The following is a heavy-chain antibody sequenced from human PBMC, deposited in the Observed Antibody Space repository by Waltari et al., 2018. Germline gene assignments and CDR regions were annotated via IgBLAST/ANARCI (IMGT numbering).Heavy chain of an antibody. J-gene: IGHJ6*02. CDR3: ARQYWLPPTYYYYYGMDV. CDR1: GGSFSGYY. Sequence: QVQLQQWGAGLLKPSETLSLTCAVYGGSFSGYYWSWIRQPPGRGLEWIGEINHSGSTNYNPSLKSRVTISVDTSKNQCSLKLSSVTAADTAVYYCARQYWLPPTYYYYYGMDVWGQGTTVTVSS. D-gene: IGHD2-15*01. CDR2: INHSGST. V-gene: IGHV4-34*01.